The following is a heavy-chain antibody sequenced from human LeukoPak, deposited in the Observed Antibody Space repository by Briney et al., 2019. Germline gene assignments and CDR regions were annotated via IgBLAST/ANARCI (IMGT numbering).Heavy chain of an antibody. CDR1: GGTFSSYA. V-gene: IGHV1-69*01. CDR2: IIPIFGTA. Sequence: SVKVSCKASGGTFSSYAISWVRQAPGQGLEWMGGIIPIFGTANYAQKFQGRVTVTADESTSTAYMELSSLRSEDTAVYYCAREGGSSTRAYYYYGMDVWGKGTTVTVSS. D-gene: IGHD6-13*01. CDR3: AREGGSSTRAYYYYGMDV. J-gene: IGHJ6*04.